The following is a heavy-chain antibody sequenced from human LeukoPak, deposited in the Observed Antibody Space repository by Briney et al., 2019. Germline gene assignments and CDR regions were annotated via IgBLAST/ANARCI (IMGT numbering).Heavy chain of an antibody. CDR1: GFTFTNAW. CDR2: ITDSGGNR. D-gene: IGHD6-19*01. J-gene: IGHJ4*02. CDR3: AKSSRYGTGWYGKIDY. Sequence: GGSLRLSCVDSGFTFTNAWMSWVRQAPGEGLEWVSAITDSGGNRQYTDSVKGRFTISRDNSKNTLYLQMDSLRADDTAVYYCAKSSRYGTGWYGKIDYWGQGTLVTVSS. V-gene: IGHV3-23*01.